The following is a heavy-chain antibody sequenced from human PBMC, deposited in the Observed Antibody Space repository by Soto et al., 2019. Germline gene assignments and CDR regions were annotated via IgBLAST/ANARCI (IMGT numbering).Heavy chain of an antibody. CDR2: INAGNGNT. J-gene: IGHJ2*01. V-gene: IGHV1-3*01. CDR1: GYTFNSYA. CDR3: ARGGSLYWYFDL. D-gene: IGHD1-26*01. Sequence: ASVKVSCKASGYTFNSYAMHWVRQAPGQRLEWMGWINAGNGNTKYSQKFQGRVTITRDTSASTAYMELSSLRSEDTSLYYCARGGSLYWYFDLWGRGTLVTVSS.